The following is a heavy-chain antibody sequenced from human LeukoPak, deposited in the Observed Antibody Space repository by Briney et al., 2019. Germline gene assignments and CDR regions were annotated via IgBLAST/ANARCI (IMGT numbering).Heavy chain of an antibody. D-gene: IGHD1-26*01. V-gene: IGHV3-23*01. CDR1: GFTFDDYG. CDR3: AKDREYSGSYRPGPTRYYYGMDV. Sequence: GGSLRLSCAASGFTFDDYGMSWVRQAPGKGLEWVSGISGTGGNTYYADSVKGRFTISRDNSKNTLYLQMNSLRAEDTAVFYCAKDREYSGSYRPGPTRYYYGMDVWGQGTTVTV. CDR2: ISGTGGNT. J-gene: IGHJ6*02.